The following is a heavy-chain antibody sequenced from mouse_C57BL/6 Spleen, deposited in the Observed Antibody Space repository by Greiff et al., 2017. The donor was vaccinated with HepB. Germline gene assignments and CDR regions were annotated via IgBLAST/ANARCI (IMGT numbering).Heavy chain of an antibody. CDR1: GFTFSSYA. V-gene: IGHV5-4*01. Sequence: EVQLQESGGGLVKPGGSLKLSCAASGFTFSSYAMSWVRQTPEKRLEWVATISDGGSYTYYPDNVKGRFTISRDNAKNNLYLQMSHLKSEDTAMYYCARSDYDYAMDYWGQGTSVTVSS. CDR2: ISDGGSYT. J-gene: IGHJ4*01. CDR3: ARSDYDYAMDY. D-gene: IGHD2-4*01.